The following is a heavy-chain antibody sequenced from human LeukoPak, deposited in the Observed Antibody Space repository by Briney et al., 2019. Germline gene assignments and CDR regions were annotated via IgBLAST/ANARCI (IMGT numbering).Heavy chain of an antibody. CDR1: GYTFTGYY. CDR3: ATYGASEVTGHPYFDY. D-gene: IGHD3-9*01. V-gene: IGHV1-2*02. CDR2: INPHSGGT. Sequence: ASVKLSCKAYGYTFTGYYMHWVRQAPGQGLEWMGWINPHSGGTNYAQKFQGRVTMTRDTSISTAYMELSRLRSDDTAVYYCATYGASEVTGHPYFDYWGQGTVVTVSS. J-gene: IGHJ4*03.